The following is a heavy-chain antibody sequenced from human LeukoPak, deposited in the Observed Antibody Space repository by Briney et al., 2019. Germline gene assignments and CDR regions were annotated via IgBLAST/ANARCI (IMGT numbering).Heavy chain of an antibody. J-gene: IGHJ4*02. D-gene: IGHD3-22*01. CDR1: GGSISSSSYY. V-gene: IGHV4-39*01. CDR3: GVVITAFDY. Sequence: PSETLSLTCTVSGGSISSSSYYWGWIRQPPGKGLEWIGSIYYSGSTYYNPSLKSRVTISVDTSKNQFSLKLSSVTAADTAVYYCGVVITAFDYWGKGTLVTVSS. CDR2: IYYSGST.